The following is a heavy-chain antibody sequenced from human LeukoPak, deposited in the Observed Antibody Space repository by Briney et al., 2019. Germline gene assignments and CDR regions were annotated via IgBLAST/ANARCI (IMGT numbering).Heavy chain of an antibody. CDR2: ISGSGGST. CDR3: AKVAFGELLSYDY. V-gene: IGHV3-23*01. Sequence: PGESLRLSCAASGFTFTTYAMSWVRQAPGKGLEWVSTISGSGGSTYYADSVKGRFTISRDNSKSTLYLQMNSLRAEDTAVYCCAKVAFGELLSYDYWGQGTLVTVSS. J-gene: IGHJ4*02. CDR1: GFTFTTYA. D-gene: IGHD3-10*01.